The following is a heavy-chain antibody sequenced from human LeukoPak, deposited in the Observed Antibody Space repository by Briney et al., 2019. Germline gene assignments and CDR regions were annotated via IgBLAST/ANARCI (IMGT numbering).Heavy chain of an antibody. Sequence: PGGSLRLSCAASGFTFRNYWMSWGRQVPGKGPEWVGRIKPKTDGETTEYAAPVKDRFSISRDDSKSMMYLQMNSLKTEDTAVYYCITPLPYSAQGGQGTLVTVSS. CDR2: IKPKTDGETT. CDR1: GFTFRNYW. V-gene: IGHV3-15*01. J-gene: IGHJ4*02. D-gene: IGHD2-21*01. CDR3: ITPLPYSAQ.